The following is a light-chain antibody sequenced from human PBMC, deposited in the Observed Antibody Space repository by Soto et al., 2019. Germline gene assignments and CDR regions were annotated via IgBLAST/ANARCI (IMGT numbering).Light chain of an antibody. J-gene: IGLJ3*02. Sequence: QSALTQPASVSGSPGQSITISCTGTGSDVGGYDLVSWYQLHPGKAPKLIIYEVSNRPSGVSNRFSGSKSGNTASLTISGLQAEDEADYYCNSHTSSTVWVFGGGTKVTVL. CDR3: NSHTSSTVWV. V-gene: IGLV2-14*01. CDR1: GSDVGGYDL. CDR2: EVS.